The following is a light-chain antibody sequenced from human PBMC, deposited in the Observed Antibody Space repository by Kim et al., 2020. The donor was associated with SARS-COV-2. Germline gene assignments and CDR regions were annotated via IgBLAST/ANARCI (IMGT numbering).Light chain of an antibody. V-gene: IGLV1-44*01. CDR1: FTSVGSNA. CDR3: AAWDDRRNGTV. CDR2: SND. J-gene: IGLJ3*02. Sequence: GESVTFTGTGSFTSVGSNAVKWHQQPPGTATIVIICSNDRRPAGLADCFSGSNCSTSAPPAIRGLDAEEAADYYCAAWDDRRNGTVFGGGTQLTVL.